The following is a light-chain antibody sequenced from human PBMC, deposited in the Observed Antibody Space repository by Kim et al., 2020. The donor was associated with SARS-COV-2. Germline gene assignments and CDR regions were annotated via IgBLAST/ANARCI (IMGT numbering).Light chain of an antibody. CDR1: GIETHC. CDR3: HSRDASGDYWL. V-gene: IGLV3-19*01. CDR2: GLN. Sequence: ALGQTVTITCQGGGIETHCAAWFQQKPGQAPVVVNFGLNNRPSGIPDRFSGSVLRDTSSLTITEVRAEDEADYYCHSRDASGDYWLFGGGTQLTVL. J-gene: IGLJ3*02.